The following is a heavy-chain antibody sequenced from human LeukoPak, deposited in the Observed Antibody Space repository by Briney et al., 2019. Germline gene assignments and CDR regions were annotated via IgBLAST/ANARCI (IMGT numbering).Heavy chain of an antibody. V-gene: IGHV4-39*01. J-gene: IGHJ3*02. CDR3: ARSRAARPLDAFDI. D-gene: IGHD6-6*01. Sequence: SETLSLTCTVSGGSISSGGYYWGWIRQPPGKGLEWIGSIYYSGSTYYNPSLKSRVTISVDTSKNQFSLKLSSVTAADTAVYYCARSRAARPLDAFDIWGQGTMVTVSS. CDR1: GGSISSGGYY. CDR2: IYYSGST.